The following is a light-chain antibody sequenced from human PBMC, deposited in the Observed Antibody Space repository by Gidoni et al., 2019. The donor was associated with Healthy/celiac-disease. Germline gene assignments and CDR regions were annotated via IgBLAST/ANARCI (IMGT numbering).Light chain of an antibody. J-gene: IGKJ2*01. Sequence: DIQLTQSPSFLSASVGDRVTITCRASQGISSYLAWYQRKPGKDPKLLIYAASTLQSGVPSRFSGSGSGTEFTLTISSLQPEDFATYYCQQLNSYPSTFGQGTKLEIK. V-gene: IGKV1-9*01. CDR1: QGISSY. CDR2: AAS. CDR3: QQLNSYPST.